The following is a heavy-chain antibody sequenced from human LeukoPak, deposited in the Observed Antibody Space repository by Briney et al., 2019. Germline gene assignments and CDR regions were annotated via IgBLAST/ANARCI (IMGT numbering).Heavy chain of an antibody. CDR1: GFTFSSYA. V-gene: IGHV3-30-3*01. Sequence: PGRSLRLSCAASGFTFSSYAMHWVRQAPGKGLEWVAVISYDGSNKYYADSVKGRFTISRDNSKNTLYLQMNSLRAEDTAVYYCARSRPMDVWGQGTTVTVSS. CDR2: ISYDGSNK. CDR3: ARSRPMDV. J-gene: IGHJ6*02.